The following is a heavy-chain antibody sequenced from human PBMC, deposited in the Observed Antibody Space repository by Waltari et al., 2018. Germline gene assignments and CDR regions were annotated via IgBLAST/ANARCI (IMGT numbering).Heavy chain of an antibody. Sequence: QVQLVQSGAEVKKPGSSVKVSCKASAGTSNTYAMSWVRQAPGQGLEWMGRIIPVVGITNYEQKFQARLTITADKSTNTVYMELSSRRSEDSAVYFCARGPRGMDFWGQGTTVTVSS. CDR1: AGTSNTYA. CDR3: ARGPRGMDF. V-gene: IGHV1-69*04. J-gene: IGHJ6*02. CDR2: IIPVVGIT.